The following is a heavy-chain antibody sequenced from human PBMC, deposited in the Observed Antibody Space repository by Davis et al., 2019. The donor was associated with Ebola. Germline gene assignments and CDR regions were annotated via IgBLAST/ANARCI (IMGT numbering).Heavy chain of an antibody. D-gene: IGHD3-10*01. CDR3: AKAWVTMVRGVHDAFDI. V-gene: IGHV3-23*01. CDR2: ISGSGGST. Sequence: GESLKISCAASGFTFSSYAMSWVRQAPGKGLEWVSAISGSGGSTYYADSVKGRLTISRDNSKNTLYLQMNSLRAEDTAVYYCAKAWVTMVRGVHDAFDIWGQGTMVTVSS. J-gene: IGHJ3*02. CDR1: GFTFSSYA.